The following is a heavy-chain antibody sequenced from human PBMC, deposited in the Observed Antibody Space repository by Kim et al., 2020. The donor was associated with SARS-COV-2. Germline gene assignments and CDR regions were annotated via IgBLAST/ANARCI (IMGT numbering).Heavy chain of an antibody. Sequence: SLRSRVTISGDTSKNQFSRKLSSVAAADTAMYYCARERPRTAITNWYFDLWGRGTLVTVSS. V-gene: IGHV4-59*01. CDR3: ARERPRTAITNWYFDL. J-gene: IGHJ2*01. D-gene: IGHD2-21*02.